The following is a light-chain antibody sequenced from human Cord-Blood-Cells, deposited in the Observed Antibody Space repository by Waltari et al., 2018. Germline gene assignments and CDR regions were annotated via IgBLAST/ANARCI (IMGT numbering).Light chain of an antibody. V-gene: IGLV3-19*01. J-gene: IGLJ3*02. CDR3: NSRDSSGNHWV. CDR2: GKT. Sequence: SSELTQDPAVSVALGQTVRITCQGHSLRSYYASWYQQKPGQAPVLVIYGKTNRPSGIPDRFSGSSSGNTASLTITGAQAEDEADYYCNSRDSSGNHWVFGGGTKLTVL. CDR1: SLRSYY.